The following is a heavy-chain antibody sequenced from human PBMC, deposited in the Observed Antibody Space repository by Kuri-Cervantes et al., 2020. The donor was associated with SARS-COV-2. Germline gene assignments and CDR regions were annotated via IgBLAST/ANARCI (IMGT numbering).Heavy chain of an antibody. CDR2: IWYDGSNK. CDR1: GFTFSSYG. Sequence: GESLKISCAASGFTFSSYGMHWVRQAPGKGLEWVAVIWYDGSNKYYADSVKGRFTISRDNSKNTLYLQMNSLRAEDTAVYYCAKDVSGGIVVVPAFLDPWGQGTLVTVSS. CDR3: AKDVSGGIVVVPAFLDP. J-gene: IGHJ5*02. V-gene: IGHV3-33*06. D-gene: IGHD2-2*01.